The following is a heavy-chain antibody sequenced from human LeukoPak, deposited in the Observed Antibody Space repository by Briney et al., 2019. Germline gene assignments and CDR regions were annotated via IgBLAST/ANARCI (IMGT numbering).Heavy chain of an antibody. CDR2: IYSSGST. D-gene: IGHD1-1*01. CDR3: AREGTTGWAF. CDR1: GGSISSPY. Sequence: SETLSLTCTVSGGSISSPYWSWIRQPPGKGLEWIGYIYSSGSTKYNPSLKSRVTMSVDTSKNQFSLKLSSVTAADTAVYFCAREGTTGWAFWGQGTLVTVSS. J-gene: IGHJ4*02. V-gene: IGHV4-59*11.